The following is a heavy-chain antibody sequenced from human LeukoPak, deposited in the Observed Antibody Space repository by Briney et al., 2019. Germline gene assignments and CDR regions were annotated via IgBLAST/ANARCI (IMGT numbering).Heavy chain of an antibody. Sequence: GESLKISCKGSGYSFTSYWIGWVRQIPGKGLEWMGIIYPGDSDTRYSPPFQGQVTISADKSISTAYLQWSRVKASDTGMYYCARLGAYCGGDCYPDFDYWGQGTLVTVSS. CDR3: ARLGAYCGGDCYPDFDY. D-gene: IGHD2-21*02. V-gene: IGHV5-51*01. J-gene: IGHJ4*02. CDR1: GYSFTSYW. CDR2: IYPGDSDT.